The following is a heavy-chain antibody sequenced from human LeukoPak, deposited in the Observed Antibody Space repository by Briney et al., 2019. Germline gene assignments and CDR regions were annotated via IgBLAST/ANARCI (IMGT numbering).Heavy chain of an antibody. CDR1: GGSISSGGYY. CDR2: IYYSGST. V-gene: IGHV4-61*08. Sequence: SQTLSLTCTVSGGSISSGGYYWRWIRQPPGKGLEWIGYIYYSGSTNYNPSLKSRVTISVDTSKNQFSLKLSSVTAADTAVYYCARPTYYYGSGSYVDYWGQGTLVTVSS. D-gene: IGHD3-10*01. J-gene: IGHJ4*02. CDR3: ARPTYYYGSGSYVDY.